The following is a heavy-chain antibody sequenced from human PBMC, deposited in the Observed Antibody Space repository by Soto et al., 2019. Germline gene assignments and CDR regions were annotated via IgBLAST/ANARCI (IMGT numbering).Heavy chain of an antibody. CDR1: GLAFGNYA. Sequence: GGSLRLSCRASGLAFGNYAMNWVRQVPGRGLEWVAGVSTNGRSTYYADSVRGRFTISRDNSKVTVYLQMNSLRAEDTAVYYCAKDRAFNYFYGMDVWGQGTTVTVSS. CDR2: VSTNGRST. V-gene: IGHV3-23*01. CDR3: AKDRAFNYFYGMDV. J-gene: IGHJ6*02. D-gene: IGHD3-10*01.